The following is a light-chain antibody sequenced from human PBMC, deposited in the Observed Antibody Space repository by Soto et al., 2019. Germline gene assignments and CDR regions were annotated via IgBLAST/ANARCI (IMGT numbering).Light chain of an antibody. V-gene: IGKV3-15*01. CDR2: GAS. CDR1: QSVSSD. CDR3: QHYNSYSEA. J-gene: IGKJ1*01. Sequence: EILMTQSPATLSVSPGERATLSCGASQSVSSDLAWYHQKPGQAPRLLIYGASTRATGIPARLSGSGSGTELTITISSLQTDDFETYYCQHYNSYSEAFGHGTKVDIK.